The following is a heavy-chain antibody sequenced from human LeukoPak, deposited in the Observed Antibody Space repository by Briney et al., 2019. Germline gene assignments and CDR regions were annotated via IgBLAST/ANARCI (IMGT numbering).Heavy chain of an antibody. CDR1: GYTLTDYY. Sequence: GASVKVSRKVSGYTLTDYYIHWVRQAPGQGLEWMGRLNPNIGGTNYAQKFQGRVTMTRDTSTDTAYMHLSSLRSTDTAVYFCARALGVGFGQNAYYFDHWGQGTLVTVSS. J-gene: IGHJ4*02. CDR2: LNPNIGGT. D-gene: IGHD1-26*01. V-gene: IGHV1-2*06. CDR3: ARALGVGFGQNAYYFDH.